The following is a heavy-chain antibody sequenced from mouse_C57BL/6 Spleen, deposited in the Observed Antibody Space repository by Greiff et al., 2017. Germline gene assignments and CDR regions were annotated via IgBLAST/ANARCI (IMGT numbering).Heavy chain of an antibody. Sequence: VQLQQSGPELVKPGASVKMSCKASGYTFTDYNMHWVKQSHGKSLEWIGYINPNNGGTSYNQKFKGKATLTVNKSSSTAYMELRSLTSEASAVYYCARGGAYYGSSYDAMDYWGQGTSVTVSS. V-gene: IGHV1-22*01. D-gene: IGHD1-1*01. CDR1: GYTFTDYN. J-gene: IGHJ4*01. CDR2: INPNNGGT. CDR3: ARGGAYYGSSYDAMDY.